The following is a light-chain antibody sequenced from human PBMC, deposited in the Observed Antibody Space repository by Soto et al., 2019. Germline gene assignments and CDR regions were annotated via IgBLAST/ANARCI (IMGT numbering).Light chain of an antibody. Sequence: EIVVTQSPAPLSVSPGERATLSCRASQSVSTNVAWYQQKSGQAPRLLIYGPSTRASGIPARFSGSGSGRECTLTISSLQPEDFTTYYCQQSYSTPLTFSGGTKVDIK. CDR1: QSVSTN. CDR3: QQSYSTPLT. J-gene: IGKJ4*01. V-gene: IGKV3-15*01. CDR2: GPS.